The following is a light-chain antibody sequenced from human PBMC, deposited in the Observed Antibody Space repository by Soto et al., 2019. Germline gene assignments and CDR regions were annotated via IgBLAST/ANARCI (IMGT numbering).Light chain of an antibody. CDR3: QQYNSYSPLT. Sequence: DVPISQSPSALSAFVGDRGTITCRASQSISTWLAWYQQKPGRAPRLLIYDVSNLESGVPSRFSGSGSGTEFTLTISSLQPDDFATYYCQQYNSYSPLTFGGGTKVDIK. CDR2: DVS. J-gene: IGKJ4*01. CDR1: QSISTW. V-gene: IGKV1-5*01.